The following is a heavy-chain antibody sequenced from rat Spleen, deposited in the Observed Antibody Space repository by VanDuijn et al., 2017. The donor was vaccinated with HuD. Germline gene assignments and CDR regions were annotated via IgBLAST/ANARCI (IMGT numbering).Heavy chain of an antibody. CDR2: ISYGDSSGHSST. CDR3: VRQDTSGYSNWFTY. D-gene: IGHD4-3*01. J-gene: IGHJ3*01. Sequence: EVQLVESGGGLVQTGRSMKLSCAASGFTFSNYCLTWVRQAPTKGLEWVATISYGDSSGHSSTYYRDSVKGRFTVSRDNAKSTLYLQMDSLRSEDTATYYCVRQDTSGYSNWFTYWGQGTLVTVSS. CDR1: GFTFSNYC. V-gene: IGHV5-29*01.